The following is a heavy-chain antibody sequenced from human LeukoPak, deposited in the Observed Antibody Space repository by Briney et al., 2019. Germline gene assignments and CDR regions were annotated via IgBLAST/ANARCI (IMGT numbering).Heavy chain of an antibody. D-gene: IGHD3-22*01. Sequence: GGSLRLSCAASGFTFSNYNMNWVRRAPGKGLEWVSCISSSSTYIYYADSVKGRFTISRDKAKNSLYLQMNSLRAEDTAVYYCVTDGADYYDSTGYPIYFDYWGQGTLVTVSS. J-gene: IGHJ4*02. CDR2: ISSSSTYI. V-gene: IGHV3-21*01. CDR1: GFTFSNYN. CDR3: VTDGADYYDSTGYPIYFDY.